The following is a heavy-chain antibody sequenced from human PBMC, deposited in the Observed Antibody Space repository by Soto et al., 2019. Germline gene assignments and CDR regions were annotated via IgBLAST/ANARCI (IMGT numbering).Heavy chain of an antibody. D-gene: IGHD2-8*01. J-gene: IGHJ5*01. V-gene: IGHV6-1*01. CDR1: GDSVSTNSAT. CDR3: ARLIGNSWLDS. Sequence: QVQLQQSGPGLVKPSQTLSLTCAISGDSVSTNSATWDWIRQSPSRGLEWLGRTYYRSKWDYDYAASVKGGNIIIPETSNNQVALNLDSVTPDDTAVDYCARLIGNSWLDSWGQGALVTVSS. CDR2: TYYRSKWDY.